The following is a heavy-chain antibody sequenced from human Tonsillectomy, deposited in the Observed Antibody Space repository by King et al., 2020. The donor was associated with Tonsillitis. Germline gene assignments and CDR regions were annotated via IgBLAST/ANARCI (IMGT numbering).Heavy chain of an antibody. D-gene: IGHD6-6*01. CDR2: IWYDGSNK. V-gene: IGHV3-33*08. CDR3: ARAESSSGYYYYYMDV. CDR1: GFTFSSYG. J-gene: IGHJ6*03. Sequence: VQLVESGGGVVQPGRSLRLSCAASGFTFSSYGMHWVRQAPGKGLEWVAGIWYDGSNKYYSDSVKGRLTISRDNSKNTLYPQMNSLRAEDTAVYYCARAESSSGYYYYYMDVWGKGTTVTVSS.